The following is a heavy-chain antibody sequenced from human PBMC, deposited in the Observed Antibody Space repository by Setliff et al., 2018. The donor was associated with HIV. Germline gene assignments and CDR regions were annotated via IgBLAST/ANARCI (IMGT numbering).Heavy chain of an antibody. Sequence: GASVKVSCKASGYTFTGHYLHWVRQAPGQGLEWLGWVNPSSGDAIYAQNFQGRVTMTRDTSINAAYMELRGLRSDDTAVYYCARNFGLSPSGKYYYYYGMDIWGQGTTVTVSS. V-gene: IGHV1-2*02. D-gene: IGHD3-10*01. CDR2: VNPSSGDA. CDR1: GYTFTGHY. CDR3: ARNFGLSPSGKYYYYYGMDI. J-gene: IGHJ6*02.